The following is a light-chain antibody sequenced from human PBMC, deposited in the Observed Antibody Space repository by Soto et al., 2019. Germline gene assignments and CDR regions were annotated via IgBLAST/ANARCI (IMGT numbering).Light chain of an antibody. J-gene: IGLJ1*01. Sequence: QSLLTKPAAVSGSPGQSITISSPGTSGDVGGYNYVSWHQQHPGKVPKLMIYDVSYRPSGVSNRFSGSKSGNTASLTISGLQAEDEADYYCSSYTTSSTYVFGTGTKVTVL. CDR2: DVS. V-gene: IGLV2-14*01. CDR3: SSYTTSSTYV. CDR1: SGDVGGYNY.